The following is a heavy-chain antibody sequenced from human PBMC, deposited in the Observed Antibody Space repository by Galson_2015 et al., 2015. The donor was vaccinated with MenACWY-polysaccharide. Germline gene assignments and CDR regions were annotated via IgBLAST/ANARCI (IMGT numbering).Heavy chain of an antibody. CDR2: IDWDDYR. J-gene: IGHJ6*02. CDR3: ARTSRGGTVVYGMDV. CDR1: GFSLSTSVMC. Sequence: PALVKPTQTLTLTCTFSGFSLSTSVMCVTWIRQPPGKALEWLALIDWDDYRYYSTSLKTRLTISKDTYKNQAVLTMTKVDPVDTATYYCARTSRGGTVVYGMDVWGQGTTVTVS. D-gene: IGHD4-23*01. V-gene: IGHV2-70*01.